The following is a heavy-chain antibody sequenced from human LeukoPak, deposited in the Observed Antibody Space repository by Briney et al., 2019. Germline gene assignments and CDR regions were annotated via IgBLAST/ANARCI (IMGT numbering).Heavy chain of an antibody. D-gene: IGHD2-2*01. CDR3: ARRSYCSSTSCFHYYYMDV. CDR1: GFTFSSYS. CDR2: ISSSSSYI. V-gene: IGHV3-21*01. Sequence: GGSLRLSCAASGFTFSSYSMNWVRQAPGKGLEWVSSISSSSSYIYYADSVKGRFTISRDNAKSSLYLQMNSLRAEDTAVYYCARRSYCSSTSCFHYYYMDVWGKGTTVTVSS. J-gene: IGHJ6*03.